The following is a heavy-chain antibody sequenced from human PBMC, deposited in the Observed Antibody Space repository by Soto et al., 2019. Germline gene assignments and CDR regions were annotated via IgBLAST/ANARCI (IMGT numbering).Heavy chain of an antibody. Sequence: QVQLVESGGGLVKPGGSLRLSCAASGFSFSDYHMSWIRQAPGKGLEWVSSISNVPTSTNYANSVNGRITISRDNAKNSLYLQMHSLRAEDTAVYYCARDLHDTSGFYYAFDFWGQGTLVTVSS. CDR2: ISNVPTST. V-gene: IGHV3-11*05. D-gene: IGHD3-22*01. J-gene: IGHJ4*02. CDR1: GFSFSDYH. CDR3: ARDLHDTSGFYYAFDF.